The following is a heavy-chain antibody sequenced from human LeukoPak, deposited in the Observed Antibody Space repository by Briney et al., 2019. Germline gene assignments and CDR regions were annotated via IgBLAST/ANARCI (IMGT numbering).Heavy chain of an antibody. D-gene: IGHD5-24*01. CDR2: IIPIFGTA. J-gene: IGHJ4*02. CDR3: ARGPGYNADYSRFDY. V-gene: IGHV1-69*13. CDR1: GGTFTSYA. Sequence: GASVKVSCKASGGTFTSYAISWVRQAPGQGLEWMGGIIPIFGTANYAQKFQGRVTITADESTTTGYMELSSLRSEDTAVYYCARGPGYNADYSRFDYWGQGALVTVSS.